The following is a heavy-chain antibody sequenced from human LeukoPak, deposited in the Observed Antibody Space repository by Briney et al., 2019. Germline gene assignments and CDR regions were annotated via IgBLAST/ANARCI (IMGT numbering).Heavy chain of an antibody. D-gene: IGHD6-19*01. Sequence: PGGSLRLSWAASGFTFSSYGMHWVRQAPGKGLEWVAVISYDGSNKYYADSVKGRFTISRDNSKNTLYLQMNSLRAEDTAVYYCAKGTNLYSSEFDYWGQGTLVTVSS. CDR1: GFTFSSYG. CDR3: AKGTNLYSSEFDY. J-gene: IGHJ4*02. V-gene: IGHV3-30*18. CDR2: ISYDGSNK.